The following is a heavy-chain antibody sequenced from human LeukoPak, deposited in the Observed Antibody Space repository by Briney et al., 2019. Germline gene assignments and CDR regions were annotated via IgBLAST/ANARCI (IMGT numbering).Heavy chain of an antibody. CDR3: ARGDYGDYVSLYYFDY. CDR2: ISSSGTTI. CDR1: GFIFSDYY. V-gene: IGHV3-11*04. Sequence: GGSLRLSCAASGFIFSDYYMSWIRQAPGKGLEWVSYISSSGTTIYYADSVKGRFTISRDNAKNSLYLQMNSLRAEDTAVYYCARGDYGDYVSLYYFDYWGQGTLVTVSS. D-gene: IGHD4-17*01. J-gene: IGHJ4*02.